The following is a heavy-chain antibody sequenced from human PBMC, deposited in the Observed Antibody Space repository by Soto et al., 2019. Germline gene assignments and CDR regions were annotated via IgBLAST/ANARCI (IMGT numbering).Heavy chain of an antibody. CDR3: TGDIGGRGGY. CDR2: INEDGSTI. V-gene: IGHV3-74*01. Sequence: EVQLVESGGGLVQPGGSLRLSCAASGFTFSTYWMHWVRQAPGKGLVWVSRINEDGSTINYADSVKGRFTISRDNAKNTLYGEVRRLRAEDTAGYFWTGDIGGRGGYWGQGTLVTVSS. D-gene: IGHD3-16*01. J-gene: IGHJ4*02. CDR1: GFTFSTYW.